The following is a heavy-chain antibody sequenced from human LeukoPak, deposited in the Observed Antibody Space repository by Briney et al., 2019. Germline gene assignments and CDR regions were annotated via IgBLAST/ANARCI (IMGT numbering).Heavy chain of an antibody. D-gene: IGHD6-13*01. CDR2: MYRGGST. CDR3: ARDGGAAAGY. Sequence: GGSLRLSCAASGFTVSNNYMSWVRQAPGKGLEWASVMYRGGSTYYADSVQGRFTMSRDNSKNTLYLQMNSLRAEDTAVYYCARDGGAAAGYWGQGTLVTVSS. V-gene: IGHV3-66*01. J-gene: IGHJ4*02. CDR1: GFTVSNNY.